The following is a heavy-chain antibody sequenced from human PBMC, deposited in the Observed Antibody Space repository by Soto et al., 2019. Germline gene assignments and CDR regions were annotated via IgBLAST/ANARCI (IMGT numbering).Heavy chain of an antibody. J-gene: IGHJ4*02. D-gene: IGHD3-10*01. CDR2: ISYDGSTN. Sequence: GGSLRLSCAASGFSFSSYAMHWVRQAPGKGLEWVAVISYDGSTNYYADSVKARFTISRDNSKHTLYLQMNSLRAEDTAVYYCASGGSGSYYRYYFDYWGQGTLVTVSS. CDR3: ASGGSGSYYRYYFDY. V-gene: IGHV3-30-3*01. CDR1: GFSFSSYA.